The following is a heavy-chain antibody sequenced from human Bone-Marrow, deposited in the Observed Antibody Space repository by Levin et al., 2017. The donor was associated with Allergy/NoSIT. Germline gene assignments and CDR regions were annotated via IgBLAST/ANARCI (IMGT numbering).Heavy chain of an antibody. CDR1: GFTFTSYD. CDR2: IGTGGDT. D-gene: IGHD3-3*01. Sequence: GESLKISCAASGFTFTSYDMHWVRQVAGEGLEWVSFIGTGGDTSYPDYVQGRFTISRENAENSLYLQMNNLRVGDTAVYYCVRGPGSGNGYDDDHYYMDVWGKGTPVTVSS. CDR3: VRGPGSGNGYDDDHYYMDV. J-gene: IGHJ6*03. V-gene: IGHV3-13*01.